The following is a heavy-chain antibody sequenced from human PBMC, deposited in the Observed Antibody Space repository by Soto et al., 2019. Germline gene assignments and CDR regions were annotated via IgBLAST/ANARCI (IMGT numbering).Heavy chain of an antibody. CDR1: GGSISSSYY. CDR2: IYYTGNT. CDR3: ASEVSSTDGMDV. V-gene: IGHV4-39*01. D-gene: IGHD2-15*01. Sequence: PSETLSLTCAVSGGSISSSYYGGWIRQPPGKGLEWIGSIYYTGNTFYSPSFRSRLTISVDTSKSQFSLKLRSVTAADTATYYCASEVSSTDGMDVWGQVTTVTVSS. J-gene: IGHJ6*02.